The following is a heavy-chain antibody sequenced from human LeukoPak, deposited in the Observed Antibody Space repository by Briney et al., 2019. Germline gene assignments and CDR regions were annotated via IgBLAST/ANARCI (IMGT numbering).Heavy chain of an antibody. CDR1: GFTFSSYS. CDR2: ISSSSSTI. V-gene: IGHV3-48*04. CDR3: ARSYDSSGWYGY. Sequence: GSLRLSCAASGFTFSSYSMNWVRQAPGKGLEWVSYISSSSSTIYYADFVKGRFTISRDNAKNSLYLQMNSLRAEDTAVYYCARSYDSSGWYGYWGQGTLVTVSS. J-gene: IGHJ4*02. D-gene: IGHD3-22*01.